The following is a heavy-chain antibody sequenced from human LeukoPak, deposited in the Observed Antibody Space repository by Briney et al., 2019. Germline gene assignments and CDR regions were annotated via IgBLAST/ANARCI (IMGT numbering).Heavy chain of an antibody. CDR3: ARHLGYCSSGSCYSWFAP. CDR1: GGSISSHY. Sequence: SETLSLTCTVSGGSISSHYWSWIRQPPGKGLEWIGYIYYSGSTNYNPSLKSRVTISVDTSKNQFSLKLSSVTAADTAVYYCARHLGYCSSGSCYSWFAPWGQRTLVTVSS. D-gene: IGHD2-15*01. CDR2: IYYSGST. J-gene: IGHJ5*02. V-gene: IGHV4-59*08.